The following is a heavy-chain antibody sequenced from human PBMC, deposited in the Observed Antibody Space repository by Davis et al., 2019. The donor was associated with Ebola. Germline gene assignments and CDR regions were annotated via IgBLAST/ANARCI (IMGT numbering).Heavy chain of an antibody. Sequence: SVKVSCKASGDTFRTYTVAWVRQAPGQGLEWMGGIIPVFGTTDYAPRFQGRVTITADDSTSTAYMELTSLRSDDTAVYYCARTYSGSRIIMDVWGKGTTVTVSS. CDR1: GDTFRTYT. V-gene: IGHV1-69*13. CDR2: IIPVFGTT. J-gene: IGHJ6*04. CDR3: ARTYSGSRIIMDV. D-gene: IGHD6-13*01.